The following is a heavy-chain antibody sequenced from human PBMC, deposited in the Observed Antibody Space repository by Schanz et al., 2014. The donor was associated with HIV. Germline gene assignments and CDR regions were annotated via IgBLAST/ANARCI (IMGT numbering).Heavy chain of an antibody. CDR2: MIWNNGI. J-gene: IGHJ4*02. D-gene: IGHD3-3*01. Sequence: VQLVESGGGVVQPGRSLRLSCAASGFTFSSYGMNWVRQAPGKGLEWVAHMIWNNGIYYADSVKGRFTISRDNAKNSLYLQMNSLRAEDTAVYYCARAPSDFWMAYFDYWGQGTLVTVSS. CDR3: ARAPSDFWMAYFDY. V-gene: IGHV3-48*01. CDR1: GFTFSSYG.